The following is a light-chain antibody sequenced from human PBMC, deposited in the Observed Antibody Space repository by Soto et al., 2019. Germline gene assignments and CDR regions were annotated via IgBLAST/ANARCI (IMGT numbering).Light chain of an antibody. CDR3: QHDGSSHT. Sequence: EIVLTQSPGTLSLSPGERSTLSCRASQSVSSSYLAWYQQKPGQAPRLLIYGASSRATGIPDRFSGSGSGKDFTLTISRLEPDDVAVYYRQHDGSSHTFGQGTKLEIK. CDR2: GAS. V-gene: IGKV3-20*01. CDR1: QSVSSSY. J-gene: IGKJ2*01.